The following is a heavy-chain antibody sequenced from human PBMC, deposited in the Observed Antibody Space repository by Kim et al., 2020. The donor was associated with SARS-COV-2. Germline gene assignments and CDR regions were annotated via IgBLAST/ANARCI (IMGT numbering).Heavy chain of an antibody. Sequence: GGSLRLSCAASGFTFSSYAMHWVRQAPGKGLVWVAVISYDGSNKYYADSVKGRFTISGDNSKNTLYLKMNSQRAEDAAVYYCARGGSLFSGSYHFDYWGQETLDTVSS. CDR3: ARGGSLFSGSYHFDY. V-gene: IGHV3-30-3*01. CDR2: ISYDGSNK. D-gene: IGHD1-26*01. CDR1: GFTFSSYA. J-gene: IGHJ4*02.